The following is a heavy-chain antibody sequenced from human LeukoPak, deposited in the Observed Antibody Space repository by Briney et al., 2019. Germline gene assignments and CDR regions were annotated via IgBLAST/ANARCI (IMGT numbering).Heavy chain of an antibody. D-gene: IGHD3-16*02. Sequence: SETLSLTCAVYGGSFSGYYWSWIRQPPGKGLEWIGEINHSGSINYNPSLKSRVTISVDTSKNQFSLKLSSVTAADTAVYYCARGPYDYVWGSYRPLYGMDVWGQGTTVTVSS. V-gene: IGHV4-34*01. J-gene: IGHJ6*02. CDR2: INHSGSI. CDR3: ARGPYDYVWGSYRPLYGMDV. CDR1: GGSFSGYY.